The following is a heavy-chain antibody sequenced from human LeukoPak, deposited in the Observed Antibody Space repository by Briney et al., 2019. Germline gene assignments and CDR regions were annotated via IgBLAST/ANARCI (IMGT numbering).Heavy chain of an antibody. V-gene: IGHV4-59*12. D-gene: IGHD2-8*01. CDR3: ARTSNDGFDP. Sequence: SETLSLTCTVSGGSINNYYWSWMRQPPGKGLEYIGYIYYSGSTNYNPSLKSRVTISVDKSKNQFSLKLSSVTAADTAVYYCARTSNDGFDPWGQGTLVTVSS. CDR2: IYYSGST. CDR1: GGSINNYY. J-gene: IGHJ5*02.